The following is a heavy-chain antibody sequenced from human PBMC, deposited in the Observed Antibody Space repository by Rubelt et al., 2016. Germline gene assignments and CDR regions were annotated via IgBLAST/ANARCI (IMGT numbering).Heavy chain of an antibody. CDR2: ISFDGTNK. CDR3: ARQMSDLWLFDS. CDR1: RSHA. D-gene: IGHD3-10*01. V-gene: IGHV3-30*04. Sequence: RSHAMHWVRQAPGKGLEWVAVISFDGTNKYYVDSVKGRFTISRGNSMHTLYLQMNSLRAEDTAVYYCARQMSDLWLFDSWGQGTPVTVSS. J-gene: IGHJ4*02.